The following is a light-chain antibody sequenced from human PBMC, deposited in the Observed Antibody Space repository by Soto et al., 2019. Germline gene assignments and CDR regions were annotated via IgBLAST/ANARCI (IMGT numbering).Light chain of an antibody. CDR2: DAS. CDR3: QQRSNWPPVYT. CDR1: QSVSRY. Sequence: EIVLTQSPATLSLSPGERATLSCRASQSVSRYLAWYQQKPGQAPRLLIYDASNRATGIPARFSGSGSGTDFTLTISSLEPEDFAVYYCQQRSNWPPVYTFGPGTKLEIK. J-gene: IGKJ2*01. V-gene: IGKV3-11*01.